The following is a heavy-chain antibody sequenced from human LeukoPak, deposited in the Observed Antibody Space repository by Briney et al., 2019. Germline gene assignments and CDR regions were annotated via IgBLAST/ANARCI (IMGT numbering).Heavy chain of an antibody. CDR1: EFTFSNYW. CDR2: IKQDGSGT. D-gene: IGHD4-17*01. CDR3: AGCSTVTTYYYSYYMDI. Sequence: PGGSLRLSCAASEFTFSNYWMSWVRLAPGKGMEWVANIKQDGSGTYYVDSVKGRFTISRDNAKNSLYLQMNSLRAEDTAVYYCAGCSTVTTYYYSYYMDIWGKGTMVTVSS. V-gene: IGHV3-7*01. J-gene: IGHJ6*03.